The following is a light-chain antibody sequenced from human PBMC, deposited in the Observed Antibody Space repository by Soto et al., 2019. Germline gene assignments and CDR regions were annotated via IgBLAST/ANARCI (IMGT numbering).Light chain of an antibody. V-gene: IGLV2-23*01. J-gene: IGLJ3*02. CDR2: EGS. CDR1: SSDVGSYNL. CDR3: CSYAGSSTPVV. Sequence: QSALTQPASVSGSPGQSITISCTGTSSDVGSYNLVSWYQQHPGKAPKLMIYEGSKRPSGVSNRFSGSKSGNTASLTISGLQAEDEDDDYCCSYAGSSTPVVFGGGTKLTVL.